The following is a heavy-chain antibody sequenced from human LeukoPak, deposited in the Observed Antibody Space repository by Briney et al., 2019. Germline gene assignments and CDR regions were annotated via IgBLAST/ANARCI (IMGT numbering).Heavy chain of an antibody. CDR2: ISWHGGST. CDR1: GFTFNYYA. J-gene: IGHJ5*01. D-gene: IGHD6-19*01. Sequence: GGSLRLSCAASGFTFNYYAMHWVRQAPRKGLEWVSLISWHGGSTYYADSVKGRFTISRDNSKNSLYLQMNSLRPEDTAFYYCAKDIVSAGYSSPDSWGQGTLVTVSS. CDR3: AKDIVSAGYSSPDS. V-gene: IGHV3-43D*03.